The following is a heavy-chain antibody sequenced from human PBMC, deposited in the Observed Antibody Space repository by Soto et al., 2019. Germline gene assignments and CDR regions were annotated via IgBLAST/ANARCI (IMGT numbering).Heavy chain of an antibody. V-gene: IGHV4-39*01. Sequence: QLQLQESGPGLVKPSETLSLTCTVSGGSISSISYYWGWIRQPPGKGLEWIGSIYYSGSTYYNPSLKSRVTISVDTSKNQFSLKLSSVTAADTAVYYCASGGSSSADTFDYWGQGTLVTVSS. CDR2: IYYSGST. J-gene: IGHJ4*02. CDR1: GGSISSISYY. D-gene: IGHD6-6*01. CDR3: ASGGSSSADTFDY.